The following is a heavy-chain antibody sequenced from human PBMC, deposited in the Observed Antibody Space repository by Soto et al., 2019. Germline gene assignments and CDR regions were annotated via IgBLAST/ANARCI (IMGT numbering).Heavy chain of an antibody. Sequence: SETLSLTCTVSGGSISSSSYYWGWIRQPPGKGLEWIGSIYYSGSTYYNPSLKSRVTISVDTSKNQFSLKLSSVTAADTAVYYCARQDIAAAKRVMDVWGKGTTVTVSS. CDR1: GGSISSSSYY. CDR2: IYYSGST. J-gene: IGHJ6*03. CDR3: ARQDIAAAKRVMDV. D-gene: IGHD6-13*01. V-gene: IGHV4-39*01.